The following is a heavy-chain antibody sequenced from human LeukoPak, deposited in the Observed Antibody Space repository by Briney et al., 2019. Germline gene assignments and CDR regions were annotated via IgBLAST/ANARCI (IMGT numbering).Heavy chain of an antibody. CDR1: GGSISSYY. V-gene: IGHV4-4*07. D-gene: IGHD2-2*01. CDR3: ARDMNVVVPAAIGDWFDP. Sequence: SETLSLTCTVSGGSISSYYWSWIRQPAGKGLEWIGRIYTSGSTNYNPSLKSRVTMSVDTSKNQFSLKLSSVTAADTAVSYCARDMNVVVPAAIGDWFDPWGQGTLVTVSS. CDR2: IYTSGST. J-gene: IGHJ5*02.